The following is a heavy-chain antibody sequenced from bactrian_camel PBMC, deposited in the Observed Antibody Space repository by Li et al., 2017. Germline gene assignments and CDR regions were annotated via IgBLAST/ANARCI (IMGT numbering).Heavy chain of an antibody. CDR2: IDSAGST. J-gene: IGHJ4*01. CDR3: AAVGRPSGYCNRITEFKH. CDR1: GFTYSSYC. D-gene: IGHD1*01. Sequence: HVQLVESGGGPVQAGGSLRLSCAASGFTYSSYCVGWFRQAPGKEREDVGFIDSAGSTSYADSVKGRFTISQDNAKNTLYLQMNSLRPDDTAMYYCAAVGRPSGYCNRITEFKHRGQGTQVTVS. V-gene: IGHV3S55*01.